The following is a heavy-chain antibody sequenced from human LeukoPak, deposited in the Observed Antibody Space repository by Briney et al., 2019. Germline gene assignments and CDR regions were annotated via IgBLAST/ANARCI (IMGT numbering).Heavy chain of an antibody. CDR1: GYTFTNSG. D-gene: IGHD3-10*01. Sequence: ASVKVSCKASGYTFTNSGISWVRQAPGQGVAWMGWISAFNGNTNYAQKLQGRVSLTTDTSTSTAYMELRSLRSDDSAVYFCARRKLLWHAHPNDYWGQGTLVTVSS. CDR2: ISAFNGNT. J-gene: IGHJ4*02. CDR3: ARRKLLWHAHPNDY. V-gene: IGHV1-18*01.